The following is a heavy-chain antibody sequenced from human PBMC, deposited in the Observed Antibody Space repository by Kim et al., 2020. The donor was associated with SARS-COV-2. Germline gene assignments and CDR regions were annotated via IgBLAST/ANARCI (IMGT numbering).Heavy chain of an antibody. Sequence: GGSLRLSCAASGFTFSSYSMNWVRQAPGKGLEWVSYISSSSSTIYYADSVKGRFTISRDNAKNSLYLQMNSLRDEDTAVYYCARALTIFGVAVGTYYYYGMDVWGQGTTVTVSS. CDR1: GFTFSSYS. CDR2: ISSSSSTI. V-gene: IGHV3-48*02. CDR3: ARALTIFGVAVGTYYYYGMDV. D-gene: IGHD3-3*01. J-gene: IGHJ6*02.